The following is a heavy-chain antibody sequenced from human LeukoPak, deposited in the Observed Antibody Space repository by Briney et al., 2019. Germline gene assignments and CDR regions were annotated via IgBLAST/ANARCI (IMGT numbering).Heavy chain of an antibody. CDR2: MDYSGST. CDR3: ACYHAALDI. V-gene: IGHV4-39*06. CDR1: GGSISGRSYS. Sequence: SETLSLTCTVSGGSISGRSYSWGWIRQPPGKGLEWIGSMDYSGSTYYNPSLKSRVTISVDTSKNQFALKLTSVTAADTAVYFCACYHAALDIWGQRTMVTVSS. D-gene: IGHD3-16*02. J-gene: IGHJ3*02.